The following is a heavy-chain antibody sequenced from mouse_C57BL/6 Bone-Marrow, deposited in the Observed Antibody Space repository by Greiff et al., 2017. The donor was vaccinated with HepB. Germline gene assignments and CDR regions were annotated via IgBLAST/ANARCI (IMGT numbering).Heavy chain of an antibody. Sequence: DVKLVESGGGLVQPKGSLKLSCAASGFSFNTYAMNWVRQAPGKGLEWVARIRSKSNNYATYYADSVKDRFTISRDDSESMLYLQMNNLKTEDTAMYYCVRHTLPPYWYFDVWGTGTTVTVSS. J-gene: IGHJ1*03. D-gene: IGHD2-12*01. V-gene: IGHV10-1*01. CDR1: GFSFNTYA. CDR3: VRHTLPPYWYFDV. CDR2: IRSKSNNYAT.